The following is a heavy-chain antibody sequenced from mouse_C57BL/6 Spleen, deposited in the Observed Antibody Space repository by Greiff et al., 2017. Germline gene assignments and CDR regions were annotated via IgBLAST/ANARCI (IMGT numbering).Heavy chain of an antibody. D-gene: IGHD2-4*01. CDR1: GYTFTSYG. V-gene: IGHV1-81*01. CDR2: IYPRSGNT. Sequence: QVQLQQSGAELARPGASVKLSCKASGYTFTSYGISWVKQRPGQGLEWIGEIYPRSGNTYYTAKFKGKATLTADKSSSTAYMELRSLTSEDAAVYVSARSADYRYAMDDWGQGTTVTVSS. J-gene: IGHJ4*01. CDR3: ARSADYRYAMDD.